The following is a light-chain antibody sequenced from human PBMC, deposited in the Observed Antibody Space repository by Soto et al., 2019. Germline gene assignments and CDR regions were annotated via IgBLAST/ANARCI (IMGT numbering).Light chain of an antibody. CDR3: QQYSASPRT. V-gene: IGKV3-20*01. J-gene: IGKJ1*01. CDR1: QSVSSNS. CDR2: GAS. Sequence: EIVLTQSPGTLSLSPGERATLSCRASQSVSSNSLAWYMQKPGQAPRLVIYGASSRATGIPDRFSGSGSGTDFSLTISRLEPEDFAVYYCQQYSASPRTFGQGTKVEIK.